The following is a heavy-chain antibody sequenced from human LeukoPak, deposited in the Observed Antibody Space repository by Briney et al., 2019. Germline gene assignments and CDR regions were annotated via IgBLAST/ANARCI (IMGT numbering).Heavy chain of an antibody. CDR1: GFTFSSYA. D-gene: IGHD3-22*01. V-gene: IGHV3-23*01. Sequence: GGSLRLSCAASGFTFSSYAMSWVRQAPGKGLEWVSAISGSGGSTYYADSVKGRFTISRDNSKNTLYLQMNSLRAEDTAVYYCAKDVRAITMIANGDWFDPWGQGTLVTVSS. CDR2: ISGSGGST. CDR3: AKDVRAITMIANGDWFDP. J-gene: IGHJ5*02.